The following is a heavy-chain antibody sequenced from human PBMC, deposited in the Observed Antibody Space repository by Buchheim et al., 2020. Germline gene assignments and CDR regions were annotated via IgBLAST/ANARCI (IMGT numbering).Heavy chain of an antibody. Sequence: QVQLVESGGGVVQPGRSLRLSCAASGFTFSSYGMHWVRQAPGKGLEWVAVIWYDGSNKYYADSVKGRFTISRGNSKNSLYLQMNSLRTEDTALYYCAKDMDGWWVFDYWGQGTL. CDR1: GFTFSSYG. D-gene: IGHD2-8*02. CDR3: AKDMDGWWVFDY. CDR2: IWYDGSNK. J-gene: IGHJ4*02. V-gene: IGHV3-33*03.